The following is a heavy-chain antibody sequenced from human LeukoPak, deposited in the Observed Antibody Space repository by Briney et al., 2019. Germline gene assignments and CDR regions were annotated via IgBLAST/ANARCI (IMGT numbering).Heavy chain of an antibody. D-gene: IGHD6-6*01. CDR3: ARAPRIAARPSYFDY. CDR1: GGTFSSYT. Sequence: ASVKVSCKASGGTFSSYTISWVRQAPGQGLEWMGRIIPILGTANYAQKFQGRVTITADESTSTAYMELSSLRSEDTAVYYCARAPRIAARPSYFDYWGQGTLVTVSS. CDR2: IIPILGTA. V-gene: IGHV1-69*08. J-gene: IGHJ4*02.